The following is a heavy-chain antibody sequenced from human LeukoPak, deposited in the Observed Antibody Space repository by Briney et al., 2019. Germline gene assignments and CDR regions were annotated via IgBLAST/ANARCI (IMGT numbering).Heavy chain of an antibody. Sequence: GASVKVSCKASGYTFTGNFMHWLRQAPGQGLEWMGLINPDSGGANYAQKFQGRVTMTRDTSISTAYMELSRLRSDDTAVYYCARGTDCSGGSCLDYWGQGTLVTVS. V-gene: IGHV1-2*06. CDR1: GYTFTGNF. CDR2: INPDSGGA. D-gene: IGHD2-15*01. J-gene: IGHJ4*02. CDR3: ARGTDCSGGSCLDY.